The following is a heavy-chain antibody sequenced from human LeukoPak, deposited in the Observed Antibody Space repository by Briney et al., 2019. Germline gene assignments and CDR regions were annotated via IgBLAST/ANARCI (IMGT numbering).Heavy chain of an antibody. V-gene: IGHV1-46*01. CDR3: ARAEGSGYDLYFEY. D-gene: IGHD5-12*01. CDR1: GYTFTGYS. Sequence: GASVKVSCKSSGYTFTGYSMHWVRQAPGQGLEWMGIINPGGGSTTYAQKFQGRVTMTRDTSTSTVYMELSSLKSEDTAVYFCARAEGSGYDLYFEYWGQGTLVTVSS. CDR2: INPGGGST. J-gene: IGHJ4*02.